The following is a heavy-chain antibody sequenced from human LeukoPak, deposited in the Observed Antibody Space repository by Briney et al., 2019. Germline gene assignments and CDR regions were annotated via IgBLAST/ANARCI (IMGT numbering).Heavy chain of an antibody. Sequence: PGGSLRLSCADSGFTVSSKYMSWVRQAPGKGLEWVSVFYSGGSTYYADSVKGRFTISRDNSKNTLYLQMNSLRAEDTAVYYCARGGYESDYWGQGTLVTVSS. V-gene: IGHV3-53*01. CDR3: ARGGYESDY. CDR2: FYSGGST. CDR1: GFTVSSKY. D-gene: IGHD2-2*01. J-gene: IGHJ4*02.